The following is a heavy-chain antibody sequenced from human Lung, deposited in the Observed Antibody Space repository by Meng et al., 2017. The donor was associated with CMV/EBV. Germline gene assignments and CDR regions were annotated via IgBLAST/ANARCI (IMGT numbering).Heavy chain of an antibody. CDR1: GGSISSSTYY. V-gene: IGHV4-39*07. CDR3: ARDLKY. J-gene: IGHJ4*02. Sequence: QLRVRGSAPGLVRPPYTLPLPCSVSGGSISSSTYYWAWIRQPPGKGLEWIGSLYDSGSTYYHPSLKSRVTISVDTSKTYFSLKLRSVTAADTAVYYCARDLKYWGQGTLVTVSS. CDR2: LYDSGST.